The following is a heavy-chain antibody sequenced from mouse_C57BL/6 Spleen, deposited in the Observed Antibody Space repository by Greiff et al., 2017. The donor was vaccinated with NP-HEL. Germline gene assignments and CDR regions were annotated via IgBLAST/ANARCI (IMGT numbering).Heavy chain of an antibody. CDR3: AKPKIPYYLYYFDY. Sequence: QVQLKQSGAELVKPGASVKLSCKASGYAFSSYWMNWVKQRPGKGLEWIGQIYPGAGDTNYNGKFKGKATMTADKSSSTAYMPLISLTSEDSAVYFCAKPKIPYYLYYFDYWGQGTTLTVSS. V-gene: IGHV1-80*01. CDR1: GYAFSSYW. CDR2: IYPGAGDT. J-gene: IGHJ2*01. D-gene: IGHD2-10*01.